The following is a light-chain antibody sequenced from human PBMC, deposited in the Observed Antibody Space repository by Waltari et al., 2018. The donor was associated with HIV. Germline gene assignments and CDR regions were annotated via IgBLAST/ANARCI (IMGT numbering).Light chain of an antibody. J-gene: IGKJ2*01. CDR1: QSLLHRGGDTF. V-gene: IGKV2-24*01. CDR3: MQATHFPRT. CDR2: KVS. Sequence: VLTQAALVSPVTVGQPASFSCRSSQSLLHRGGDTFLTWLHQRPGQPPRLPLYKVSKRFSGVPDRISGDGAGTNFTLKISRVQPDDAGIYYCMQATHFPRTFGQGTKLEIK.